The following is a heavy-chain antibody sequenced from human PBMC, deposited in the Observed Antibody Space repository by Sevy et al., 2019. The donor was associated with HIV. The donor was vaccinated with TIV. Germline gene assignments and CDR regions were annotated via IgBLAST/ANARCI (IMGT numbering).Heavy chain of an antibody. V-gene: IGHV3-74*01. CDR3: VYYDFWSGSSEYYMDV. Sequence: GGSLRLSCAASGFTFTNYWMHWVRQAPGKGLVWVSRINSDGRITTYADSVKGRFTISRDNAKNTLYLQMNSLRAEDTAVYYCVYYDFWSGSSEYYMDVWGKGTTVTVSS. CDR2: INSDGRIT. CDR1: GFTFTNYW. J-gene: IGHJ6*03. D-gene: IGHD3-3*01.